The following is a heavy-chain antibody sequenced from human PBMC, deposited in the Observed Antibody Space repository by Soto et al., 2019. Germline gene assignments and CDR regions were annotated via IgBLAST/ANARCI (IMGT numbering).Heavy chain of an antibody. CDR2: ISASGDST. D-gene: IGHD4-17*01. Sequence: GGSLRLCCAASGFTFSTYAMSWVRQAPGKGLEWVSAISASGDSTYSADSVRGRFAISRDNSINTLYLQMNSLRTEDTAVYYCAHPRGYGVFDAYDIWGQGTMVTVSS. CDR1: GFTFSTYA. CDR3: AHPRGYGVFDAYDI. V-gene: IGHV3-23*01. J-gene: IGHJ3*02.